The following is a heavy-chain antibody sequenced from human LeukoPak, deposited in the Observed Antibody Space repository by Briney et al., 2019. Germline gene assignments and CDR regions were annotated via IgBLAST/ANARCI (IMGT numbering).Heavy chain of an antibody. Sequence: GGSLRLSCAASGFTFSDYYMSWIRQAPGKGLEWVANIKHDGGVKYYVDSLKGRFTISRDNAKNSVYLQMNSLRAEDTAVYYCARIGYSSSSIDYWGQGTLVTVSS. CDR2: IKHDGGVK. J-gene: IGHJ4*02. CDR1: GFTFSDYY. D-gene: IGHD6-6*01. V-gene: IGHV3-7*01. CDR3: ARIGYSSSSIDY.